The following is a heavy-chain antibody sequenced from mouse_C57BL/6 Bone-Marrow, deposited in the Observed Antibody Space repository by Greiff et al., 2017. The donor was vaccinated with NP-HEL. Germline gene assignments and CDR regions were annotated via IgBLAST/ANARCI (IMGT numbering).Heavy chain of an antibody. J-gene: IGHJ4*01. Sequence: QVQLKQPGAELVKPGASVKLSCKASGYTFTSYWMHWVKQRPGQGLEWIGMIHPNSGSTNYNEKFKSKATPTVDKSYNTAYMQLSSLTSEDSAVYYCARGLLWLRRRDYYAMDYWGQGTSVTVSS. V-gene: IGHV1-64*01. D-gene: IGHD2-2*01. CDR2: IHPNSGST. CDR3: ARGLLWLRRRDYYAMDY. CDR1: GYTFTSYW.